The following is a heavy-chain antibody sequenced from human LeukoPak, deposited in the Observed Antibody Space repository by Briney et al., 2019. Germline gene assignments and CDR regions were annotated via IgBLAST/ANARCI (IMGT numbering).Heavy chain of an antibody. Sequence: PGGSLRLSCAASGFTFSSYGMHWVRQAPGKGLEWVAGISYDGSNKYYADSVKGRFTISRDNSKNTLYLQMNSLRAEDTAVYYCAKDSAGGWYLYYYYGMDVWGQGTTVTVSS. CDR1: GFTFSSYG. D-gene: IGHD6-19*01. CDR2: ISYDGSNK. V-gene: IGHV3-30*18. J-gene: IGHJ6*02. CDR3: AKDSAGGWYLYYYYGMDV.